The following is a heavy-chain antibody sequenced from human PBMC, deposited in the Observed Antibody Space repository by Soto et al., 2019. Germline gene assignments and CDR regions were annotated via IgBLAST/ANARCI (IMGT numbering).Heavy chain of an antibody. Sequence: QVQLQESGPGLVKASETLSLTCTVSGGSISNYWWNWIRQSPGKGLEWMGNRYYTGSTKYNPALQGRVTISLDMSKSQFSLRLSSVTAADTAIYYCARNRDWSGWFGPWGQGIVVNVSS. CDR2: RYYTGST. J-gene: IGHJ5*02. D-gene: IGHD1-1*01. V-gene: IGHV4-59*01. CDR3: ARNRDWSGWFGP. CDR1: GGSISNYW.